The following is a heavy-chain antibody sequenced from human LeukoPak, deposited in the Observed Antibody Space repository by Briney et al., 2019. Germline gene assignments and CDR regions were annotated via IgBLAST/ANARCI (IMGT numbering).Heavy chain of an antibody. D-gene: IGHD3-16*01. J-gene: IGHJ1*01. CDR2: ISYSGST. V-gene: IGHV4-59*05. Sequence: SETLSLTCSVSGDSISYFYWSWIRQAAGKGLEWIGMISYSGSTYYNPSLKSRVTISVDTSNNHFSLKLSSVTAADTAVYFCESTIGGVSFGVHWGQGTLVTVSS. CDR3: ESTIGGVSFGVH. CDR1: GDSISYFY.